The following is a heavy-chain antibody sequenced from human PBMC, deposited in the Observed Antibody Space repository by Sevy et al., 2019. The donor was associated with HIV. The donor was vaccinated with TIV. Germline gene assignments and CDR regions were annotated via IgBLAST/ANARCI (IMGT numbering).Heavy chain of an antibody. CDR1: GFTFSGYA. CDR3: ASPGTKGFDP. D-gene: IGHD2-8*01. Sequence: GGSLRLSCAASGFTFSGYAMSWVRQAPGKGLEWGANIKQDGSDNYYVDSVNGRFTISRDNAKNSLYLQMNSLRVEDTAVYYCASPGTKGFDPWGQGTLVTVSS. CDR2: IKQDGSDN. J-gene: IGHJ5*02. V-gene: IGHV3-7*03.